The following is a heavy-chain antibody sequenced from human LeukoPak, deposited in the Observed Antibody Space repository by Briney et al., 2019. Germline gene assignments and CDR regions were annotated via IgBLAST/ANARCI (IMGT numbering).Heavy chain of an antibody. CDR3: ARVRSSDYYYCMDV. D-gene: IGHD3-16*01. CDR1: GGSISSSSYY. V-gene: IGHV4-39*01. CDR2: IYYSGST. J-gene: IGHJ6*03. Sequence: SETLSLTCTVSGGSISSSSYYWGWIRQPPGKGLEWIGSIYYSGSTYYNPSLKSRVTISVDTSKNQFSLKLSSVTAADTAVYYCARVRSSDYYYCMDVWGKGTTVTVSS.